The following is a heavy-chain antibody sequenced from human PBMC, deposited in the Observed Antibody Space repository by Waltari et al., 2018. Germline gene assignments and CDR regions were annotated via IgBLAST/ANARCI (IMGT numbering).Heavy chain of an antibody. CDR3: ARGGGNPPYYFDY. D-gene: IGHD3-16*01. J-gene: IGHJ4*02. Sequence: QVQLVESGGGVVQPGRSLRLSWAASGFTFSNYGLPWARPAPGKGLEWVAVIWYDGSNKYYADSVKGRFTISRDNSKNTLYLQMNSLRAEDTAVYYCARGGGNPPYYFDYWGQGTLVTVSS. CDR1: GFTFSNYG. CDR2: IWYDGSNK. V-gene: IGHV3-33*01.